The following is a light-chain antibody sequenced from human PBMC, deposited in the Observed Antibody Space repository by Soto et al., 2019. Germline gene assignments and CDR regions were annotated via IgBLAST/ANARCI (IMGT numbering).Light chain of an antibody. J-gene: IGLJ2*01. V-gene: IGLV1-40*01. CDR3: QSYDSSLSGVV. Sequence: QSVLTQPPSVSGAPGQRVTISCTGSSSNIGAGYDVHWYQQLPGTAPKLLIYGNSNRPSGVPDRFSGSKSGTSASLAITGLQAEDAADYYCQSYDSSLSGVVFCGGTKRTVL. CDR2: GNS. CDR1: SSNIGAGYD.